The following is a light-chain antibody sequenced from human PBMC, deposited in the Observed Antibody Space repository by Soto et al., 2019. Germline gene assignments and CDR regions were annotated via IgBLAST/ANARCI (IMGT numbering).Light chain of an antibody. V-gene: IGKV1-5*01. Sequence: DIPMTQSPSTLSASVRDRVTITCRASQSISSWLAWYQQKPGKAPKLLIYDASSLESGVPSRFSGSGSGTEFTLTIISPQSEDFAVYYCQEYNNWPPTFGQGARLEI. J-gene: IGKJ5*01. CDR2: DAS. CDR1: QSISSW. CDR3: QEYNNWPPT.